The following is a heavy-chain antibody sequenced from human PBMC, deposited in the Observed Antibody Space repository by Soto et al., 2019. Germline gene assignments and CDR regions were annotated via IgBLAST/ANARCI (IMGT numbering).Heavy chain of an antibody. J-gene: IGHJ6*02. V-gene: IGHV4-4*07. CDR3: ARVCSRGSCYAGHYYGMDV. D-gene: IGHD2-15*01. CDR1: GGSISSYY. CDR2: IYTSGST. Sequence: PSETLSLTCTVSGGSISSYYWSWIRQPAGKGLEWIGRIYTSGSTNYNPSLKSRVTMSVDTSKNQFSLKLSSVTAADTAVYYCARVCSRGSCYAGHYYGMDVLGQGTTVTV.